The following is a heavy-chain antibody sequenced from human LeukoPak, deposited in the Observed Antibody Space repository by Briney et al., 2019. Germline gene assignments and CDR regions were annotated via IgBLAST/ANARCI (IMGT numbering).Heavy chain of an antibody. J-gene: IGHJ4*02. CDR2: IIPIFGTA. CDR3: ARSADWLPDY. D-gene: IGHD3-9*01. CDR1: GGTSSSYA. Sequence: ASVKVSCKASGGTSSSYAISWVRQAPGQGLEWMGGIIPIFGTANYAQKFQGRVTITADESTSTAYMELSSLRSEDTAVYYCARSADWLPDYWGQGTLVTVSS. V-gene: IGHV1-69*13.